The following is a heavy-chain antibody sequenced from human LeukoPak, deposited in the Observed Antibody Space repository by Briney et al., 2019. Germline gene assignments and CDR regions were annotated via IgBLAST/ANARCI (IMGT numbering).Heavy chain of an antibody. D-gene: IGHD6-6*01. CDR3: AKGHEYRSSFNDY. CDR1: GFTFSSYG. V-gene: IGHV3-30*18. Sequence: GRSLRLSCAASGFTFSSYGMHWVRQAPGKGLEWVAVISYDGSNKYYADSVKGRFTISRDNSKNTLYLQMKSLRAEDTAVYYCAKGHEYRSSFNDYWGQGTLVTVSS. J-gene: IGHJ4*02. CDR2: ISYDGSNK.